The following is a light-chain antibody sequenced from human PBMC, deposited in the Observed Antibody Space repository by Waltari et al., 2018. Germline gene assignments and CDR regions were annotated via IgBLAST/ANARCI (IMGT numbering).Light chain of an antibody. Sequence: QSVLTQPPSVSAAPGQRVTISCSGGSSNIGNNYVSWYRQFPGTAPKLISYENRERPSGFPGRFPGSKSGTSATLDITGLQAGDEADYYCGTWDSSLSGAVFGGGTHLTVL. CDR3: GTWDSSLSGAV. V-gene: IGLV1-51*02. J-gene: IGLJ7*01. CDR2: ENR. CDR1: SSNIGNNY.